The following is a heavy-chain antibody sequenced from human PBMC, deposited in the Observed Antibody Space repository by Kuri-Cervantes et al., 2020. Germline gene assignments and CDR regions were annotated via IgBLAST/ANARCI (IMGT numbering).Heavy chain of an antibody. CDR1: GYTFTSYY. D-gene: IGHD2-2*01. CDR2: INPSGGST. Sequence: ASVKVSCKASGYTFTSYYMHWVRQAPGQGREWMGIINPSGGSTSYAQKFQGRVTMTRDTSINTAYMELSRLRYDDTAVYYCATFLTPARDCSSTSCYFDYWGQGTLVTVSS. J-gene: IGHJ4*02. V-gene: IGHV1-46*01. CDR3: ATFLTPARDCSSTSCYFDY.